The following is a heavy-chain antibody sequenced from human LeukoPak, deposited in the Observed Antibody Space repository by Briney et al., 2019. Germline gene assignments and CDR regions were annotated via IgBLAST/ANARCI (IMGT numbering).Heavy chain of an antibody. Sequence: SETLSLTCTVSGGSISSSSYYWGWIRQPPGKGLEWIGSIYYSGSTYYNPSLKSRVTISVDTSKNQFSLKLSSVTAADTAVYYCARQLYASGTYYAPMDVWGKGTTVTISS. V-gene: IGHV4-39*01. CDR1: GGSISSSSYY. CDR3: ARQLYASGTYYAPMDV. CDR2: IYYSGST. J-gene: IGHJ6*03. D-gene: IGHD3-10*01.